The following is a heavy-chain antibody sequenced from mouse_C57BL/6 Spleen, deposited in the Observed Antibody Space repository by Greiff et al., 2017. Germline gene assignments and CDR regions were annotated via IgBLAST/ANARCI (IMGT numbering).Heavy chain of an antibody. Sequence: QVQLQQPGAELVMPGASVKLSCKASGYTFTSYWMHWVKQRPGQGLEWIGEIDPSDSYTNYNQKFKGKSTLTVDKSSSTAYMQLSSLTSEDSAVYYCASPYYGNYFDVWGTGTTVTVSS. V-gene: IGHV1-69*01. CDR1: GYTFTSYW. CDR3: ASPYYGNYFDV. CDR2: IDPSDSYT. D-gene: IGHD2-10*01. J-gene: IGHJ1*03.